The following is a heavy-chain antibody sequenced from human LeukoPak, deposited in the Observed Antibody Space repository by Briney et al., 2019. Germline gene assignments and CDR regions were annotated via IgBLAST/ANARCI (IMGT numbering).Heavy chain of an antibody. Sequence: KSSETLSLTCTVFGDSTSSDRYYGGWVRQPPGKGLEWIGNIYYSGSTYYNPSLKSRVTMSVDTSKNQFFLKLNSVTAADTAVYYCARGRPYSGGYHLDYWGQGTLVTVSA. V-gene: IGHV4-39*01. CDR1: GDSTSSDRYY. D-gene: IGHD1-26*01. CDR3: ARGRPYSGGYHLDY. CDR2: IYYSGST. J-gene: IGHJ4*02.